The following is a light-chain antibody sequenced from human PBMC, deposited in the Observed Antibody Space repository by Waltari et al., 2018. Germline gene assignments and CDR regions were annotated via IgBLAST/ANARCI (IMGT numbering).Light chain of an antibody. CDR2: KDS. Sequence: SYKLTQPYSVSVSPGQTARITCSGDALTKQYVHWYQQKPGQAPVILISKDSERPSGITERFSGSSSGAIVTLTITGVQAEDEADYYCQSTDSSGTDVVFGGGTKLNVL. CDR1: ALTKQY. J-gene: IGLJ2*01. CDR3: QSTDSSGTDVV. V-gene: IGLV3-25*03.